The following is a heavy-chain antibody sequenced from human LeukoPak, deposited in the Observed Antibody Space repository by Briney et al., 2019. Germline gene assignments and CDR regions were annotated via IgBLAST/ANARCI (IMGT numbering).Heavy chain of an antibody. CDR3: ARASFGVIVGPDY. Sequence: GGSLRLSCAASGFTFSSYAMHWVRQAPGKGLEWVAVISYDGSNKYYADSVKGRFTISRDNSKNTLYLQMNSLRAEDTAVYYCARASFGVIVGPDYWGQGTLVTVSS. CDR1: GFTFSSYA. CDR2: ISYDGSNK. V-gene: IGHV3-30-3*01. J-gene: IGHJ4*02. D-gene: IGHD3-3*01.